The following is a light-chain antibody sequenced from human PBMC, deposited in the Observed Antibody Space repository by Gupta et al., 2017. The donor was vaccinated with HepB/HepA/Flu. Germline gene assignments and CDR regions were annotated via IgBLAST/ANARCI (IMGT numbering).Light chain of an antibody. V-gene: IGLV6-57*03. CDR3: QPYDSRNYWV. J-gene: IGLJ3*02. CDR2: EDN. CDR1: SGSIASNY. Sequence: NFMLTQPHSVSESPGKTVTISCTRSSGSIASNYVQWYQQRPGSAPTTVIYEDNQRPSGVPDRFSGSIDSSSNSASLTISGLKTEDEADYSCQPYDSRNYWVFGLGTKLTVL.